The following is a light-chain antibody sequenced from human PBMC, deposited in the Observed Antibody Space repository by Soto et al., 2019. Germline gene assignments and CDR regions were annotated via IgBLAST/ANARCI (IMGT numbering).Light chain of an antibody. CDR2: EVG. CDR1: SSDIGDYNY. CDR3: SSYSGSDNFVV. V-gene: IGLV2-14*01. Sequence: QSALTQPASVSGSPGQSITISCTGTSSDIGDYNYVSWYQQHPGKAPKLIIFEVGDRPSGVSNRFSGSKSGYTASLTVSGLQAEDEADYFCSSYSGSDNFVVFGGGTKLTVL. J-gene: IGLJ3*02.